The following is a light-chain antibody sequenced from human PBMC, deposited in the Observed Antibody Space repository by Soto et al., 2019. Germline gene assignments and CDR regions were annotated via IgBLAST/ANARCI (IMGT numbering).Light chain of an antibody. CDR3: SSYTSRSPHLYV. V-gene: IGLV2-14*01. Sequence: QSALTQPASVSGSPGQSITISCTGTSSDVGGYNYVSWYQQHPGKAPKLMIYDVSNRPSGVSNRFSGSKSGNTASLTISGLQAEDEADYYCSSYTSRSPHLYVFGTGTKVTGL. CDR1: SSDVGGYNY. CDR2: DVS. J-gene: IGLJ1*01.